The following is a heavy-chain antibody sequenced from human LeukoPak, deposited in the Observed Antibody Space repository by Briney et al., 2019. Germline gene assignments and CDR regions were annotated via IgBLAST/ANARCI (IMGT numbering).Heavy chain of an antibody. J-gene: IGHJ4*02. D-gene: IGHD6-19*01. CDR3: ARADPIAVASVFDY. Sequence: ASVEVSCKASGYTFTRYGISWVRQAPGQGLEWMGWISAYNGNTNYAQKLQGRVTMTTDTSTSTAYMELRSLRSDDTAVYYCARADPIAVASVFDYWGQGTLVTVSS. V-gene: IGHV1-18*01. CDR1: GYTFTRYG. CDR2: ISAYNGNT.